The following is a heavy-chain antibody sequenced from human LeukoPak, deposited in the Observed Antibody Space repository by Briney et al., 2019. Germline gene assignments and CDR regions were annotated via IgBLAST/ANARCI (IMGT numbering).Heavy chain of an antibody. CDR1: GFTFSSYE. J-gene: IGHJ4*02. Sequence: GGSLRLSCAASGFTFSSYEMNWVRQAPGKGLEWVSSISSSSSYIYYADSVKGRFTISRDNAKNSLYLQMNSLRAEDTAVYYCARDGYCSSTSCQKFDYWGQGTLVTVSS. CDR3: ARDGYCSSTSCQKFDY. V-gene: IGHV3-21*01. D-gene: IGHD2-2*03. CDR2: ISSSSSYI.